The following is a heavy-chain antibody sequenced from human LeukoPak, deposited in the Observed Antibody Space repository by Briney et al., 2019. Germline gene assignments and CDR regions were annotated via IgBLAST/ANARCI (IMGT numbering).Heavy chain of an antibody. CDR1: RFTFGGFT. Sequence: GGSLRLSCAASRFTFGGFTMAWVRQTPRKGLEWLSGILSDADGGRTYYADSVKGRFTISRDNSKNTLYLQMNNLRADDTAVYFCAKDLNYGDGRWEFDPWGQGTLVTV. CDR2: ILSDADGGRT. V-gene: IGHV3-23*01. D-gene: IGHD4-17*01. J-gene: IGHJ5*02. CDR3: AKDLNYGDGRWEFDP.